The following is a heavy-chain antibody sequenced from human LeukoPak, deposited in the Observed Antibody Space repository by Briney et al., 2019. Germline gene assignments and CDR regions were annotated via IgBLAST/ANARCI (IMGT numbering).Heavy chain of an antibody. V-gene: IGHV1-18*01. CDR1: GYTFRSYA. CDR2: ISAYNGHT. Sequence: ASVKVSCKASGYTFRSYAIIWVRQAPGQGLEWMGWISAYNGHTNYAQKFQDRVTMTTDTYTSTAFMELRSLRSDDTAVYFCARAGAHRYNWNDVGFWFDPWGQGTLVTVSS. J-gene: IGHJ5*02. D-gene: IGHD1-1*01. CDR3: ARAGAHRYNWNDVGFWFDP.